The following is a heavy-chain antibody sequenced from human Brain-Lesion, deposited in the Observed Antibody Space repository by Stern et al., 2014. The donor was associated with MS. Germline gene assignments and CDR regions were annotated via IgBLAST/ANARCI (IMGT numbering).Heavy chain of an antibody. Sequence: VQLEESGPGLVKPSETLSLTCTVAGGSVSSTSYAWAWIRQPPGKGLEWIGTIYYSGNTYYSPSLKSLLTISLDTSTNQFSLQMSSVTAADTAVYYCAGEEDIRYCSGGSCTGNWFDPWGQGTLVTVSS. J-gene: IGHJ5*02. CDR2: IYYSGNT. D-gene: IGHD2-15*01. CDR3: AGEEDIRYCSGGSCTGNWFDP. V-gene: IGHV4-39*01. CDR1: GGSVSSTSYA.